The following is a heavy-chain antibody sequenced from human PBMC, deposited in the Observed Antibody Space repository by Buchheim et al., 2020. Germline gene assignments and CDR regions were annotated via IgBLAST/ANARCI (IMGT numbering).Heavy chain of an antibody. CDR1: GGSISCGGYY. J-gene: IGHJ2*01. V-gene: IGHV4-31*03. CDR2: IYYSGST. CDR3: ARSSGYYYVDYWYFDL. D-gene: IGHD3-22*01. Sequence: QVQLQESGPGLVKPSQTLSLTCTVSGGSISCGGYYWSWIRQHPGKGLEWIGYIYYSGSTYYNPSLKSRVTISVDTSKNQFSLKLSSVTAADTAVYYCARSSGYYYVDYWYFDLWGRGTL.